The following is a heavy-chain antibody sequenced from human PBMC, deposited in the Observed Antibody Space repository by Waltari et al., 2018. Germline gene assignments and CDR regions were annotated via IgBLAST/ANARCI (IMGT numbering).Heavy chain of an antibody. V-gene: IGHV4-61*02. CDR2: IYTSGST. CDR1: GGSISSGSYY. D-gene: IGHD3-3*01. Sequence: QVQLQESGPGLVKPSQTLSLTCTVSGGSISSGSYYWSWIRQPAGKGLEWIGRIYTSGSTNHNPSLKSRVTISVDTSKNQFSLKLSSVTAADTAVYYCARESLVRFVEHNWGQGTLVTVSS. CDR3: ARESLVRFVEHN. J-gene: IGHJ4*02.